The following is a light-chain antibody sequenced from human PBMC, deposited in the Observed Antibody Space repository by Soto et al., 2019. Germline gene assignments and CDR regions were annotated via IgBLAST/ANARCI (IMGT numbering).Light chain of an antibody. CDR3: QQYDIYWT. V-gene: IGKV1-5*03. CDR1: QSISNW. Sequence: DIQMTQSPSTLSASVGDRVTITCRASQSISNWLAWYQQRPGKAPKLLIYKASNLESGVPSRFSGSGSGTEFTLPISSLQPDDFATYYCQQYDIYWTFGQGTKVEIK. J-gene: IGKJ1*01. CDR2: KAS.